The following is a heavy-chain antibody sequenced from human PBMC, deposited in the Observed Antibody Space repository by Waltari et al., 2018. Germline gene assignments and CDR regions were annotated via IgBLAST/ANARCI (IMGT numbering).Heavy chain of an antibody. Sequence: QVQLVQSGAEVKKPGSSVKVSCKASGGTFSSYAISWVRQAPGHGLEWMGGIIPILGTANYAQKFQGRVTITADESTSTAYMELSSLRSEDTAVYYCARGIAAAGTESADYYYGMDVWGQGTTVTVSS. CDR2: IIPILGTA. CDR3: ARGIAAAGTESADYYYGMDV. CDR1: GGTFSSYA. J-gene: IGHJ6*02. D-gene: IGHD6-13*01. V-gene: IGHV1-69*13.